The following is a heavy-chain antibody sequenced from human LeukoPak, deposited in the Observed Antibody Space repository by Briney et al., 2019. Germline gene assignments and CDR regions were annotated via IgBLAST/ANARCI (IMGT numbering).Heavy chain of an antibody. J-gene: IGHJ4*02. Sequence: SETLSLTCTVSGYSISSGFYWGLIRQPPGKGLEWIGSIYHSGSTYYNPSLKSRVTISVDTSKNQFSLKLTSVTAADTAVYYCARSRRSWSTFDYWGQGTLVTVSS. CDR3: ARSRRSWSTFDY. D-gene: IGHD6-13*01. CDR1: GYSISSGFY. V-gene: IGHV4-38-2*02. CDR2: IYHSGST.